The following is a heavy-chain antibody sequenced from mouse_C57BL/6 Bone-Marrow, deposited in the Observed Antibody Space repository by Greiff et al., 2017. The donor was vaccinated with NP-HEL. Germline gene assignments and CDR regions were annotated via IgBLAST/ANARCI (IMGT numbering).Heavy chain of an antibody. CDR3: ARIGGYYVYYAMDY. J-gene: IGHJ4*01. Sequence: EVQLQQSGAELVKPGASVKLSCTASGFNIKDYYMHWVKQRTEQGLEWIGRIDPEDGETKYAPKFQGKATLTADTSSNTAYQQLSSLTSEDPAVYYCARIGGYYVYYAMDYWGQGTSVTVSS. CDR2: IDPEDGET. CDR1: GFNIKDYY. V-gene: IGHV14-2*01. D-gene: IGHD2-3*01.